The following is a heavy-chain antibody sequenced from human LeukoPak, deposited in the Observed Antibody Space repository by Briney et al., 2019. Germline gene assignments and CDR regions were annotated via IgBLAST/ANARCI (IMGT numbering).Heavy chain of an antibody. J-gene: IGHJ6*02. CDR1: GGSISSYY. CDR2: IYYSGST. Sequence: SETLSLTCTVSGGSISSYYWSWIRQPPGEGLEWIGYIYYSGSTNYNPSLKSRVTISVDTSKNQFSLKLSSVTAADTAVYYCARGFSPGGSYPGRYYYYYGMDVWGQGTTVTVSS. V-gene: IGHV4-59*01. CDR3: ARGFSPGGSYPGRYYYYYGMDV. D-gene: IGHD1-26*01.